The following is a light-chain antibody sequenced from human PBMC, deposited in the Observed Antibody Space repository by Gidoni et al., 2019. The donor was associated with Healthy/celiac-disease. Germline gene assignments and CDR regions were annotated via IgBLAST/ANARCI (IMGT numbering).Light chain of an antibody. CDR2: AAS. CDR1: QSISSY. J-gene: IGKJ3*01. CDR3: QQSYSTS. Sequence: DIQMTQSPSSLSASVGDRVTITCRASQSISSYLNWYQQKPGKAPKLLIYAASSLQSGVPSRFSGSGSGTDFTLTISSLHPEDFATYYCQQSYSTSFGPGTKVDIK. V-gene: IGKV1-39*01.